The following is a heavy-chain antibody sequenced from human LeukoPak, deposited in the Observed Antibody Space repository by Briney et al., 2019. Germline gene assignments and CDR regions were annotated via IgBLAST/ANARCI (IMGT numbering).Heavy chain of an antibody. CDR1: GGSFSGYY. Sequence: SETLSLTCAVYGGSFSGYYWSCIRQPPGKGLEWIGEINHSGSTNYNPSLKSRVTISVDTSKNQFSLKLSSVTAADTAVYYCASAAPLLWFGELWNNWFDPWGQGTLVTVSS. CDR2: INHSGST. D-gene: IGHD3-10*01. V-gene: IGHV4-34*01. CDR3: ASAAPLLWFGELWNNWFDP. J-gene: IGHJ5*02.